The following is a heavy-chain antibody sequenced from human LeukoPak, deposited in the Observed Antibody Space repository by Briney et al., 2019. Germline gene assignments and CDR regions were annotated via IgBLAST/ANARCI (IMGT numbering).Heavy chain of an antibody. J-gene: IGHJ4*02. CDR2: ISSNGGST. CDR3: ARGASSSGWYDY. D-gene: IGHD6-19*01. Sequence: SGGSLRLSCSPSGFPFSSYAIHCVRDATGKGLEYVSAISSNGGSTYYADSVKGRFTISRDNSKNTLYLQMNSLRAEDTAVNYCARGASSSGWYDYWGQGTLVTVSS. V-gene: IGHV3-64*04. CDR1: GFPFSSYA.